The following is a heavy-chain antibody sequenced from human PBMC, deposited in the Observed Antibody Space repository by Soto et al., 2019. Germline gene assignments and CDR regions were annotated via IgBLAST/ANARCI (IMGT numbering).Heavy chain of an antibody. Sequence: GESLKISCKGSGYSFISYWIGWVRQMPGKGLEWMGIIYPGDSDTRYSPSFQGQVTISADKSISTAYLQWSSLKASDTAMYYCARFGSDYYDSSGYYYWGQGTLVTVSS. J-gene: IGHJ4*02. CDR2: IYPGDSDT. CDR3: ARFGSDYYDSSGYYY. D-gene: IGHD3-22*01. V-gene: IGHV5-51*01. CDR1: GYSFISYW.